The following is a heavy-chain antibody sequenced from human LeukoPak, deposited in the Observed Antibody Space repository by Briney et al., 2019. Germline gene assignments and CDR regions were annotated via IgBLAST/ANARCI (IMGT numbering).Heavy chain of an antibody. CDR3: ASKDSPYDSIHGGFDY. CDR1: GFTFSSYA. Sequence: GGSLRLSCAASGFTFSSYAMSWVRQAPGKGLEWVSTVSNSGGSTYFADSVKGRFTISRDNSKNTLYLQMNSLRAEDTAVYYCASKDSPYDSIHGGFDYWGQGTLVTVSS. V-gene: IGHV3-23*01. J-gene: IGHJ4*02. D-gene: IGHD3-22*01. CDR2: VSNSGGST.